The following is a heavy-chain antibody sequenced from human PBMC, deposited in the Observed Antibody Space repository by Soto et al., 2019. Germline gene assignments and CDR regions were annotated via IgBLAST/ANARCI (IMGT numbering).Heavy chain of an antibody. CDR2: IGPDDDET. Sequence: ASVKVSCKASGYTFTNYGISWVRQAPGQGLEWMGGIGPDDDETIYGQKFQGRVTMTEDTSTDTAYMELSSLRSEDTAVYYCATSVTVSGFDYWGQGTLVTVSS. V-gene: IGHV1-24*01. CDR1: GYTFTNYG. J-gene: IGHJ4*02. CDR3: ATSVTVSGFDY. D-gene: IGHD2-21*02.